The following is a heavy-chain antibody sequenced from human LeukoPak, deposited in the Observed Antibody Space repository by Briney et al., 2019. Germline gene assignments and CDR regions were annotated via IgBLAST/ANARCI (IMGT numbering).Heavy chain of an antibody. CDR2: INHSGST. J-gene: IGHJ6*02. V-gene: IGHV4-34*01. Sequence: SETLSLTCAVYGGSFSGYYWSWIRQPPGKGLEWIGEINHSGSTNYNPSLKSRVTISVDTSMNQVSLNLGSVTTADTSMYYCARVRSSGYDYYYGMDVWGQGTTVIVSS. D-gene: IGHD6-25*01. CDR3: ARVRSSGYDYYYGMDV. CDR1: GGSFSGYY.